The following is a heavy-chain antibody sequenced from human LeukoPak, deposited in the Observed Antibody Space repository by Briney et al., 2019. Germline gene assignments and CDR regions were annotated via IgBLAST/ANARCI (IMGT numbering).Heavy chain of an antibody. CDR2: IYHSGST. CDR3: ARGGAARLHFQN. Sequence: SETLSLTCTVSGGSISTYYWNWIRQPPGKGLEWIGYIYHSGSTNYNPSLQSQVTISVDTSKNQFSLNLNSVTAADTAVYYCARGGAARLHFQNWGQGTLVTVSS. J-gene: IGHJ1*01. V-gene: IGHV4-59*01. D-gene: IGHD6-6*01. CDR1: GGSISTYY.